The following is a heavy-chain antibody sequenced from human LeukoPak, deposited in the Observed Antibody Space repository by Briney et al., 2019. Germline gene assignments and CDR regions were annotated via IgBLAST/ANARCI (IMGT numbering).Heavy chain of an antibody. J-gene: IGHJ4*02. CDR2: IRYDGSNK. CDR3: AKARGYCSSTSCFRPFDY. V-gene: IGHV3-30*02. CDR1: GFTFSSYG. D-gene: IGHD2-2*01. Sequence: GGSLRLSCAASGFTFSSYGMHWVRQAPGKGLEWVAFIRYDGSNKYYVGSVKGRFTISRDNSKNTLYLQMNSLRAEDTAVYYCAKARGYCSSTSCFRPFDYWGQGTLVTVSS.